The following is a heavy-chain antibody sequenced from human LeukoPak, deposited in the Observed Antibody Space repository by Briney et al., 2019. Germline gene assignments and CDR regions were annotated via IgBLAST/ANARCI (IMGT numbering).Heavy chain of an antibody. Sequence: GESLKISCKGSGYTFSSYWIGWVRPMPGKGLEWMGIIYPGDSDTRYSPSFQGQVTISVDTSISTASLQWSSLKASDTAIYYCATSERNYDFGGVSPPSSFDYWGQGPLVTVSS. CDR2: IYPGDSDT. CDR1: GYTFSSYW. V-gene: IGHV5-51*01. CDR3: ATSERNYDFGGVSPPSSFDY. D-gene: IGHD3-3*01. J-gene: IGHJ4*02.